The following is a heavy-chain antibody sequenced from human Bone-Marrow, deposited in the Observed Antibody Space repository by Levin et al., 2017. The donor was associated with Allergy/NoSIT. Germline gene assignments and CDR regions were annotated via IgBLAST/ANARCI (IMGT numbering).Heavy chain of an antibody. V-gene: IGHV3-48*04. CDR1: GFTFSSYS. D-gene: IGHD7-27*01. Sequence: LSLTCASSGFTFSSYSMSWVRQTPGKGLEWLAYISSSSQTIYYADSVRGRCSISRDNTNNSTYLHIDSLRADDTAVYYCARGQELWNPFDHWGQGAQVTVSS. CDR3: ARGQELWNPFDH. CDR2: ISSSSQTI. J-gene: IGHJ4*02.